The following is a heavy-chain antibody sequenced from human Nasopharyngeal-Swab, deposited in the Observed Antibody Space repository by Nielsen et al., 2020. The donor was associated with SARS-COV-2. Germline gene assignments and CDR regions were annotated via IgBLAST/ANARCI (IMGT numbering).Heavy chain of an antibody. CDR2: ISGSGGST. J-gene: IGHJ3*02. CDR1: GFTFSSYA. CDR3: AKDGMVRGAFDI. Sequence: GESLKISCAASGFTFSSYAMSWVRQAPGKGLEWVSAISGSGGSTYYADSVKGRFTISRDNSKNTLYLQMNSLRAEDTAVYYCAKDGMVRGAFDIWGQGTTVTVSS. D-gene: IGHD5-18*01. V-gene: IGHV3-23*01.